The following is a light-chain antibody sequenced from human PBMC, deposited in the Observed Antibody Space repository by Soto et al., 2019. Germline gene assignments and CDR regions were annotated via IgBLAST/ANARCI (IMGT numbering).Light chain of an antibody. J-gene: IGLJ3*02. CDR2: EVS. V-gene: IGLV2-14*02. CDR1: SSDVGSYKL. Sequence: QSALTQPASVSGSPGQSITISCTGTSSDVGSYKLVSWYQQHPGKAPKLMIYEVSNRPSWVSSRFSGSKSGNTASLTISGLQAEDEATYYCISYKRRSTPVFGGGTKVTVL. CDR3: ISYKRRSTPV.